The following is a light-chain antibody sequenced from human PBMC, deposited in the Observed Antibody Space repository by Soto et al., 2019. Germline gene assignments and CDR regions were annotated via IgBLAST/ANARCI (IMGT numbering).Light chain of an antibody. Sequence: VLTQSPATLCLSPGQRATLSCRASRSVSSYLAWYQQKPGQAPRLVIYDATNRAPDIPSRFSGSGSGTDFTLTINRLEPEDSAVYYCQQRYNWPPYTFGQGTKGEIK. CDR1: RSVSSY. CDR2: DAT. J-gene: IGKJ2*01. V-gene: IGKV3-11*01. CDR3: QQRYNWPPYT.